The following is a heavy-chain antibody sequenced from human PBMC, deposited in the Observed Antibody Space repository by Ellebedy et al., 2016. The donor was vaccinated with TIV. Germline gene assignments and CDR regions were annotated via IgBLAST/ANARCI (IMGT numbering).Heavy chain of an antibody. V-gene: IGHV4-59*12. J-gene: IGHJ5*01. CDR3: ARVISKFEYYENLTGYYWFDP. D-gene: IGHD3-9*01. CDR1: GGSITSYY. Sequence: SETLSLTCTVSGGSITSYYWSWLRQPPGKGLEWIGYIDYSGSTNYSPSLKSRVTMSIDTAKNKFSLNLTSVTAADPALYYCARVISKFEYYENLTGYYWFDPWGQGTLVTVSS. CDR2: IDYSGST.